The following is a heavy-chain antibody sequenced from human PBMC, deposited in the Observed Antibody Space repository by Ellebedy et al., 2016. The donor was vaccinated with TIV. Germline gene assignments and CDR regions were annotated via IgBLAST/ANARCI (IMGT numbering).Heavy chain of an antibody. D-gene: IGHD5-18*01. CDR1: GFTFSSYG. J-gene: IGHJ3*02. CDR3: AKVGRPGYSYGSGNDAFDI. V-gene: IGHV3-30*18. Sequence: GGSLRLSXAASGFTFSSYGMHWVRQAPGKGLEWVAVISYDGSNKYYADSVKGRFTISRDNSKNTLYLQMNSLRAEDTAVYYCAKVGRPGYSYGSGNDAFDIWGQGTMVTVSS. CDR2: ISYDGSNK.